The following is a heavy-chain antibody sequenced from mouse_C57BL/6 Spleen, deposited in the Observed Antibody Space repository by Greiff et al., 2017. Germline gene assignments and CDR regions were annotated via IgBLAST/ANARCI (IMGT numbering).Heavy chain of an antibody. CDR1: GFTFSDYG. D-gene: IGHD2-5*01. V-gene: IGHV5-17*01. CDR3: AKGVYYSNYDYDFDY. CDR2: ISSGSSTI. Sequence: EVQLVESGGGLVKPGGSLKLSCAASGFTFSDYGMHWVRQAPEKGLEWVAYISSGSSTIYYADTVKGRFTISRDNAKNTLFLQMTSLRSEDTAMXYCAKGVYYSNYDYDFDYWGQGTTLTVSS. J-gene: IGHJ2*01.